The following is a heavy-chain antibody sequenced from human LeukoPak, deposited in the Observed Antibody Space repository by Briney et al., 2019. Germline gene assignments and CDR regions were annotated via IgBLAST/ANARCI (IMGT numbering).Heavy chain of an antibody. CDR2: ISAYNGNT. CDR3: ARGVGYYDILTGYYRESYSDY. Sequence: ASVKVSCKASGYTFTSYGISWVRQAPGQGLEWMGWISAYNGNTNYAQKLQGRVTMTTDTSTGTAYMELRSLRSDDTAVYYCARGVGYYDILTGYYRESYSDYWGQGTLVAVSS. CDR1: GYTFTSYG. J-gene: IGHJ4*02. D-gene: IGHD3-9*01. V-gene: IGHV1-18*04.